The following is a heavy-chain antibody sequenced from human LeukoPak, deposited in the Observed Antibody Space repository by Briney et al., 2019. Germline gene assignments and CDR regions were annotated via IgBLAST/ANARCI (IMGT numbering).Heavy chain of an antibody. CDR2: ISSRASAV. D-gene: IGHD2-2*01. CDR1: GFTFSSYD. J-gene: IGHJ4*02. CDR3: AVLTYQLLDYYFDY. V-gene: IGHV3-48*03. Sequence: GGSLRLSCAASGFTFSSYDMNWVRQAPGKGLEWVSYISSRASAVYYADSVKGRFTISRDNAKNSLYLQMDSLRAEDTAVYYCAVLTYQLLDYYFDYWGQGTLVTVSS.